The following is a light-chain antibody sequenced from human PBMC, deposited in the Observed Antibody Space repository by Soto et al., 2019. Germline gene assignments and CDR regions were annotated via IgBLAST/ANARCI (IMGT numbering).Light chain of an antibody. CDR3: QQYGGVPYT. CDR1: QSVNNGY. V-gene: IGKV3-20*01. CDR2: GAS. Sequence: EVVLTQSPGTLSLSPGERATLSCRASQSVNNGYLAWYQQRLGQAPRLLIYGASSGATGIPDRFSGSGSGTDFTLTISRLEPEDFAIYYCQQYGGVPYTFGQGTKLEIK. J-gene: IGKJ2*01.